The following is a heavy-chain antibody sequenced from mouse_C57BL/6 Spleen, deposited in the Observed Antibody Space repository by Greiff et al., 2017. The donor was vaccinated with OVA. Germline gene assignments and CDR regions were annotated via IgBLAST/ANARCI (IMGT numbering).Heavy chain of an antibody. J-gene: IGHJ4*01. D-gene: IGHD2-4*01. CDR1: GFTFSDYG. V-gene: IGHV5-17*01. CDR3: ARGGDDYPFYYYAMDY. Sequence: EVQGVESGGGLVKPGGSLKLSCAASGFTFSDYGMHWVRQAPEKGLEWVAYISSGSSTIYYADTVKGRFTISRDNAKYTLFLQMTSLRSEDTAMFYCARGGDDYPFYYYAMDYWGQGTSVTVSS. CDR2: ISSGSSTI.